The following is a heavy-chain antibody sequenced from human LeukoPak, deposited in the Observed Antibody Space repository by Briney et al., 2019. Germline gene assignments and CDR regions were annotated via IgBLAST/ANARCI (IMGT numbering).Heavy chain of an antibody. Sequence: GGSLRLSCAASGLIVSSNYMTWVRQAPGKGLEWVSSISGSGGSTYYADSVKGRFTISRDNSKNTLYLQMNSLRAEDTAVYYCARYRYDNQGYYGMDVWGQGTTVTVSS. CDR2: ISGSGGST. D-gene: IGHD3-9*01. CDR3: ARYRYDNQGYYGMDV. CDR1: GLIVSSNY. V-gene: IGHV3-23*01. J-gene: IGHJ6*02.